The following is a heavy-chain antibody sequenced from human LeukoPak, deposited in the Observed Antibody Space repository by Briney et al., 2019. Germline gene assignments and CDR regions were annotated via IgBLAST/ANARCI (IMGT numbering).Heavy chain of an antibody. V-gene: IGHV3-48*03. CDR1: GFTFSSYE. J-gene: IGHJ4*02. CDR3: ARSPFRPSCLDY. D-gene: IGHD2-2*01. Sequence: GGSLRLSCAASGFTFSSYEMNWVRQAPGKGLEGISYISMSGTTTYYADSVKGRFTISRDNTKDSLYLQMDSLRAEDTAVYYCARSPFRPSCLDYWGQGTLVTVSS. CDR2: ISMSGTTT.